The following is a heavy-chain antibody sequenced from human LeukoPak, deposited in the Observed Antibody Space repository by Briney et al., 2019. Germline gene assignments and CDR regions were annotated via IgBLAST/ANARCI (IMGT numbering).Heavy chain of an antibody. CDR2: ISYDGSNK. J-gene: IGHJ4*02. Sequence: PGGSLRLSCAASGFSFSNYGMHWVRQAPGKGLEWVAVISYDGSNKYYADSVKGRFTISRDNAKNSLYLQMNSLRAEDTAVYYCARLLDYGDYPLWYYFDYWGQGTLVTVSS. CDR1: GFSFSNYG. CDR3: ARLLDYGDYPLWYYFDY. D-gene: IGHD4-17*01. V-gene: IGHV3-30*12.